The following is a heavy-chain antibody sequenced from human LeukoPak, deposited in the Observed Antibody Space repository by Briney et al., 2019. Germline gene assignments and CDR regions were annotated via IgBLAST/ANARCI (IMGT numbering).Heavy chain of an antibody. CDR1: GGSFSGYY. CDR2: INHSGST. V-gene: IGHV4-34*01. CDR3: ARGLGAYFTMIVGGYFDY. J-gene: IGHJ4*02. Sequence: PSETLSLTCAVYGGSFSGYYWSWLRQPPGQGLEWIGEINHSGSTNYNPSLTSRVTISVDTSKNQFSLKLSSVTAADTAVYHCARGLGAYFTMIVGGYFDYWGQGTLVTVSS. D-gene: IGHD3-22*01.